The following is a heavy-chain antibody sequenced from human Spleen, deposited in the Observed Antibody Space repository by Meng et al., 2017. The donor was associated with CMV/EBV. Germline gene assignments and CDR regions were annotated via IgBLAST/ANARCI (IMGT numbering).Heavy chain of an antibody. D-gene: IGHD1-26*01. J-gene: IGHJ5*02. CDR2: IYSSGTT. CDR1: GGSISSDSNY. CDR3: ARDFSGGYYVTGRWFDP. Sequence: QVQLQESGPGLVKPSQTLSLTCTVFGGSISSDSNYWTWIRQPAGRGLEWIGRIYSSGTTNYNPSLKSRVTISVDTSKNQIYLKLSSVTAADTAVYYCARDFSGGYYVTGRWFDPWGQGTLVTVSS. V-gene: IGHV4-61*02.